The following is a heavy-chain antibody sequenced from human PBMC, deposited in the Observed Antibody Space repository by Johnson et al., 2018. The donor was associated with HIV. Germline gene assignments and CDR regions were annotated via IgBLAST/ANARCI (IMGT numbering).Heavy chain of an antibody. CDR3: ARVPEGDDDAFDI. Sequence: QVQLVESGGGVVQPGRSLRLSCAASGFTFKPYGIHWVRRAPGKGLEWVALISYDGSNKYYAQSVKGRFTISRDNSKNTLYLQMNSLRAEDTAVYYCARVPEGDDDAFDIWGQGTMVTVSS. CDR1: GFTFKPYG. D-gene: IGHD2-21*01. CDR2: ISYDGSNK. J-gene: IGHJ3*02. V-gene: IGHV3-30*19.